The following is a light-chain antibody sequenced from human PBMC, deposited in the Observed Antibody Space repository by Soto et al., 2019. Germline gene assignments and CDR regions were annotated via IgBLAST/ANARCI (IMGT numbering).Light chain of an antibody. V-gene: IGLV2-8*01. CDR2: EVS. CDR3: SSYAGSNNLGV. CDR1: SSDVGGYNY. J-gene: IGLJ3*02. Sequence: QSVLTQPPSASGSPGQSVTIPCTGTSSDVGGYNYVSWYQQHPGKAPKLIIYEVSERPSGVPDRFSGSKSGNTASLTVSGLQAEDDADYYCSSYAGSNNLGVFGGGTKLTVL.